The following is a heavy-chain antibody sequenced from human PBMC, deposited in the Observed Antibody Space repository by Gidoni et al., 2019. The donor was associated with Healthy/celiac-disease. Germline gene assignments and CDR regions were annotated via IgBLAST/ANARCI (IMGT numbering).Heavy chain of an antibody. J-gene: IGHJ4*02. D-gene: IGHD3-10*01. Sequence: EVQLLESGGGLVQPGGSLRLSCAASGFTFSSYAMRWVRQAPGKGMEWVSAISGSGGSTYYADSVKGRFTISRDNSKNTLYLQMNSLRAEDTAVYYCAKDRMVRGVIILDYWGQGTLVTVSS. V-gene: IGHV3-23*01. CDR3: AKDRMVRGVIILDY. CDR1: GFTFSSYA. CDR2: ISGSGGST.